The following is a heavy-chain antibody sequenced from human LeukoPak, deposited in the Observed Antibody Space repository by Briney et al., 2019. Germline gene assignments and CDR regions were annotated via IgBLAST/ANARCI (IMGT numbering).Heavy chain of an antibody. Sequence: GGSLRLACAAPRLTFSSYEMIWVRQAPGQVLEWLAYISSSGDRTLYCSASMKGRFTVSRDNAKNSLYLQMNTLTIEDTAVYYCARESDGGGYRFDYWGQGSLVTVSS. J-gene: IGHJ4*02. CDR3: ARESDGGGYRFDY. D-gene: IGHD3-22*01. CDR1: RLTFSSYE. CDR2: ISSSGDRTL. V-gene: IGHV3-48*03.